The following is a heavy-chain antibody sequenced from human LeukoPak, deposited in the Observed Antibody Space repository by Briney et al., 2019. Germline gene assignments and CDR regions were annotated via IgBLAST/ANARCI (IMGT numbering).Heavy chain of an antibody. J-gene: IGHJ4*02. D-gene: IGHD6-6*01. Sequence: GGSLRLSCAASGFTFSSYWMTWVRQAPGKGLEWVANIKQDGSEKYYVDSVKGRFTISRDNAKNSLYLQMNSLRAEDTAVYYCARELGSYSSSSQGDYWGQGTLVTVSS. CDR1: GFTFSSYW. CDR2: IKQDGSEK. CDR3: ARELGSYSSSSQGDY. V-gene: IGHV3-7*01.